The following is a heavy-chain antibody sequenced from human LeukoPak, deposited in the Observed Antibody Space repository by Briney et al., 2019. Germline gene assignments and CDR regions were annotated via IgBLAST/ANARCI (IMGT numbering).Heavy chain of an antibody. D-gene: IGHD2-15*01. J-gene: IGHJ4*02. CDR3: AKASYCSGGSCYLPAIYDY. Sequence: GGSLRLSCAAPGFTFSSYAMSWVRQAPGKGLEWVSAISGSGGSTYYADSVKGRFTISRDNSKNALYLQMNSLRAEDTAVYYCAKASYCSGGSCYLPAIYDYWGQGTLVTVSS. V-gene: IGHV3-23*01. CDR2: ISGSGGST. CDR1: GFTFSSYA.